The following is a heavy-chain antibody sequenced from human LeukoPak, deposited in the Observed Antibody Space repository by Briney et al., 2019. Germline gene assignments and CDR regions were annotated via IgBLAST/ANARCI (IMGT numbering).Heavy chain of an antibody. J-gene: IGHJ4*02. D-gene: IGHD3-22*01. CDR3: ARGSTYYESSGQVPFDY. Sequence: PSETLSLTCTVSGGSISSYYWSRIRQPPGKGLEWIGYIYYSGSTNYNPSLKSRVTISVDTSKNQFSLKLSSVTAADTAVYYCARGSTYYESSGQVPFDYWGQGTLVTVSS. CDR1: GGSISSYY. V-gene: IGHV4-59*01. CDR2: IYYSGST.